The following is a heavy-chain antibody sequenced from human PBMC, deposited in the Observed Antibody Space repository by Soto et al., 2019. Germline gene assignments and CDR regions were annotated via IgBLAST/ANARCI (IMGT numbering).Heavy chain of an antibody. D-gene: IGHD3-9*01. V-gene: IGHV4-59*01. CDR3: AIRERAAGTDWLFDP. CDR1: GGSISSYY. Sequence: SETLSLTCTVSGGSISSYYWSWIRQPPGKGLEWIGYIYYSGSTNYHPSPKRRVTISVDTSKNQFSLKLSSVTAADTAVYYCAIRERAAGTDWLFDPWGQGTLVTVSS. J-gene: IGHJ5*02. CDR2: IYYSGST.